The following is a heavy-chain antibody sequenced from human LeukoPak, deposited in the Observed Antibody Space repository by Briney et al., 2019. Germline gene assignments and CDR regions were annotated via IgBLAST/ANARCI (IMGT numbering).Heavy chain of an antibody. Sequence: ASVKVPCKASGYTFTGYYMHWVRQAPGQGLEWMGWINPNSGGTNYAQKFQGRVTMTRDTSISTAYMELSRLRSDDTAVYYCARGGRRALGVVVAADLDYWGQGTLVTVSS. CDR3: ARGGRRALGVVVAADLDY. V-gene: IGHV1-2*02. J-gene: IGHJ4*02. CDR2: INPNSGGT. CDR1: GYTFTGYY. D-gene: IGHD2-15*01.